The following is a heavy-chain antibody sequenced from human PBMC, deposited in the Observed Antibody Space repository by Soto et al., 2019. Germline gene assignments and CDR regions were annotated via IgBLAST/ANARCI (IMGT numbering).Heavy chain of an antibody. D-gene: IGHD3-3*01. CDR1: GFTFSSYN. Sequence: PGGSLRLSCAASGFTFSSYNMDWVRQASGKGLEWVSSLSSSSGYIYYADSVKGRFTISRDNAKNSLYLQMNSLRVEDTAVYYCARALDFWVAYFDYWGQGSLVTVSS. J-gene: IGHJ4*02. CDR3: ARALDFWVAYFDY. V-gene: IGHV3-21*01. CDR2: LSSSSGYI.